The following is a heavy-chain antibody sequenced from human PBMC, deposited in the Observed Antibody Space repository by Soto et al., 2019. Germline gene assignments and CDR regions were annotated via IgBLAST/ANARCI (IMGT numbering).Heavy chain of an antibody. Sequence: LRLSCAASGFTFSRYSMNWVRQAPVKGLEWVSSISSTTHYIYYADSMRGRFTISRDNAKNALYLEMNSLRAEDTAVYYCARESEDRNSNFDYWGQGTLVTVSS. CDR1: GFTFSRYS. J-gene: IGHJ4*02. CDR3: ARESEDRNSNFDY. V-gene: IGHV3-21*06. D-gene: IGHD1-1*01. CDR2: ISSTTHYI.